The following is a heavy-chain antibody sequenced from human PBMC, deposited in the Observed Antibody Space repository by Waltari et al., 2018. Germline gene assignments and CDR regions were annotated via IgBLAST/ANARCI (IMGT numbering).Heavy chain of an antibody. CDR2: IGPYGRDK. V-gene: IGHV3-7*01. CDR1: GFTISRFW. Sequence: EAQLVQSGGGLVQPGGSLTLSCAASGFTISRFWMTWIRQAPGKGLQRVAHIGPYGRDKYYGDSVKGRFTISRDNAENSLLLQMSSLRVEDTALYYCVGWNDPINSWGQGTLVAVSS. J-gene: IGHJ4*02. CDR3: VGWNDPINS. D-gene: IGHD1-1*01.